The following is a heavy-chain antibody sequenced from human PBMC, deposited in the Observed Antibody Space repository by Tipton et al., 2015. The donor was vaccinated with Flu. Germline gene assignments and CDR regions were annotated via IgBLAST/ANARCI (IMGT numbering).Heavy chain of an antibody. CDR3: ARGYDILTDGGGDFDY. J-gene: IGHJ4*02. Sequence: SGFTFSIYAMSWVRQAPGKRLEWISAISGGGGGTYYADSVKGRFTISRDNSKNTLYLQMNSLRAEDTAVYYCARGYDILTDGGGDFDYWGQGTLVTVSS. D-gene: IGHD3-9*01. CDR1: GFTFSIYA. CDR2: ISGGGGGT. V-gene: IGHV3-23*01.